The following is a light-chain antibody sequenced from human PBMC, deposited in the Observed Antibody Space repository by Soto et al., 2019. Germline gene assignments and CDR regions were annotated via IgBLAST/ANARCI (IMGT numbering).Light chain of an antibody. V-gene: IGKV3-15*01. CDR3: QQYNNWPPVT. CDR2: GAS. Sequence: EIVLTQSPATLSVSPGERATLSCRASQSVSSSLAWYQQQHGQAPRLLIYGASTRATGIPARFIGSGSATKFTLTISSLQSEDFAVYYCQQYNNWPPVTFGPGTKVDIK. CDR1: QSVSSS. J-gene: IGKJ3*01.